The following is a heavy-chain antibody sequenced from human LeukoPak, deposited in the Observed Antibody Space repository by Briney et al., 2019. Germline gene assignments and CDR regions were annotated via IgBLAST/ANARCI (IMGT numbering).Heavy chain of an antibody. Sequence: QPGRSLRLSCAASGFTFSIYSMSWVRQAPGKGLQWVSVISSSGGNTYYADSVKGRFTISRDNSKNTLYLQMNSLRAEDTAVYYCARDRDSRPFDYWGQGTLVTVSS. J-gene: IGHJ4*02. D-gene: IGHD3-10*01. CDR2: ISSSGGNT. CDR1: GFTFSIYS. V-gene: IGHV3-23*01. CDR3: ARDRDSRPFDY.